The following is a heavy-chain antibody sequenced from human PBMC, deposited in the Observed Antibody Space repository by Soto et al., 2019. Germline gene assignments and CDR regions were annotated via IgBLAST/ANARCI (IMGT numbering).Heavy chain of an antibody. CDR3: AFSGRDFWFGSDPATSYNYTHS. CDR1: GCSFSTHW. D-gene: IGHD3-3*01. J-gene: IGHJ6*03. Sequence: LGEARKISCNGSGCSFSTHWHGWVRQMPGKGLECMGIIYPDDSDTKYSPYFQGQVIISADKSISTAYLQRSSLKASDTAIYYCAFSGRDFWFGSDPATSYNYTHSRGNGPTVT. V-gene: IGHV5-51*01. CDR2: IYPDDSDT.